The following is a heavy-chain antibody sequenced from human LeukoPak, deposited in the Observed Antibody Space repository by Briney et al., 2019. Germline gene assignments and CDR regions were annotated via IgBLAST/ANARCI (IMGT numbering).Heavy chain of an antibody. CDR3: ARRIKVVVAGSYAFDI. J-gene: IGHJ3*02. V-gene: IGHV5-51*01. CDR2: IYPGDSDT. CDR1: GYSFTSYW. D-gene: IGHD2-15*01. Sequence: GESLKISCKGSGYSFTSYWIGWVRQMPGKGLEWMGFIYPGDSDTRYSPSFQGQVTISADKSISTAYLQWSSLKASDTAMYYCARRIKVVVAGSYAFDIWGQGTMVTVSS.